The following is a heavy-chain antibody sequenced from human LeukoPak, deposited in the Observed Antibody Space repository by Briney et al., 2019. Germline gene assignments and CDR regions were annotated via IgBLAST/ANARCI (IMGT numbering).Heavy chain of an antibody. CDR2: ISGSGGST. CDR3: AKDSSSWFSYGMDV. Sequence: PGGSLRLSCAASGFTFSSYAMSWVRQAAGKGLEWVSAISGSGGSTYYADSVKGRFTISRDNSKNTLYLQMNSLRAEDTAVYYCAKDSSSWFSYGMDVWGQGTTVTVSS. V-gene: IGHV3-23*01. J-gene: IGHJ6*02. D-gene: IGHD6-13*01. CDR1: GFTFSSYA.